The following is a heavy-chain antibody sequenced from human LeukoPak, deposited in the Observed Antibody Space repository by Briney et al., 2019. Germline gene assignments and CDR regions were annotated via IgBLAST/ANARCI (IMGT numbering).Heavy chain of an antibody. J-gene: IGHJ6*03. CDR1: GYTFTAYY. CDR2: INPNSGAT. CDR3: AXXXXXXXXXXXXXXXXXXXXXRYYYYYYMDV. Sequence: ASVKVSCKASGYTFTAYYIHWLRQAPGQGLEWMAWINPNSGATKYAQKFQDRVTVTRDTSVGTAYMELAGLRSDDTAIYYFAXXXXXXXXXXXXXXXXXXXXXRYYYYYYMDVWGKGTSVTISS. V-gene: IGHV1-2*02.